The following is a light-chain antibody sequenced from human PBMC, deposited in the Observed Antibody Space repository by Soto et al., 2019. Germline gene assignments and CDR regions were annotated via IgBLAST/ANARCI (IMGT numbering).Light chain of an antibody. J-gene: IGKJ1*01. Sequence: EIVLTQSPGTLSLSPGERATLSCRASQSLSSSYLAWYQQKPGQAPRLLIYGASSRATGISDRFSGSGSGTDFTLTISRLEPEDFAVYYCQHYGTSPQTFGQGTKVEIK. CDR3: QHYGTSPQT. CDR2: GAS. V-gene: IGKV3-20*01. CDR1: QSLSSSY.